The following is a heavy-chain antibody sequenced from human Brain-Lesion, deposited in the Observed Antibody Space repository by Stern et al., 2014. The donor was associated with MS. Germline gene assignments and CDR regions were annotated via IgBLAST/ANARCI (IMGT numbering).Heavy chain of an antibody. CDR3: ATYYYDSTGYNDL. Sequence: VQLVESGAEVKKPGASVKVSCKASGYTFTGYYMHWVRQAPGQGLAWMGWINPKSGGTNYAQKFQGWVTMTRDTSINTAYMELSRLRSDDTAVYYCATYYYDSTGYNDLWGQGTLVTVSS. CDR2: INPKSGGT. CDR1: GYTFTGYY. V-gene: IGHV1-2*04. D-gene: IGHD3-22*01. J-gene: IGHJ4*02.